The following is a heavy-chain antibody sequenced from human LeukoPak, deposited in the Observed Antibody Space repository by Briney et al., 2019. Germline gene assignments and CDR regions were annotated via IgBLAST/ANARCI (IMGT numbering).Heavy chain of an antibody. D-gene: IGHD3-3*01. V-gene: IGHV1-69*06. CDR2: IIPFFGSV. Sequence: GASVKVSCKASGGTFSGYALTWVRQAPGQGLGWMGGIIPFFGSVNYAQKFQGRVTITADKSTSTAYMELSSLRSEDTAVYYCAREWLLDDFWSGYFDYWGQGTLVTVSS. CDR3: AREWLLDDFWSGYFDY. CDR1: GGTFSGYA. J-gene: IGHJ4*02.